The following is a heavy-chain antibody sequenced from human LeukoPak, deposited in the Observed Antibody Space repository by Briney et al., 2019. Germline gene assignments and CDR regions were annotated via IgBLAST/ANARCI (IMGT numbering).Heavy chain of an antibody. CDR3: TRPGIAVADPDY. V-gene: IGHV3-73*01. Sequence: GGSLKLSCAASGFTFSGSAMHWVRQASGKGLEWVGRIRSKANSYATAYAASVKGRFTISGDDSKNTAYLQMNSLKTEDTAVYYCTRPGIAVADPDYWGQGTLVTVSS. CDR2: IRSKANSYAT. J-gene: IGHJ4*02. D-gene: IGHD6-19*01. CDR1: GFTFSGSA.